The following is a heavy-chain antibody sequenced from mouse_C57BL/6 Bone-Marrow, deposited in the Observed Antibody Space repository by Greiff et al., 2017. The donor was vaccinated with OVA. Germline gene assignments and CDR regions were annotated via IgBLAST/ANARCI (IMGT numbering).Heavy chain of an antibody. V-gene: IGHV1-9*01. CDR2: ILPGSGST. D-gene: IGHD1-1*01. J-gene: IGHJ2*01. Sequence: QVQLKQPGAELVKPGASVKLSCKASGYTFTSYWMHWVKQRPGHGLEWIGEILPGSGSTNYNEKFKGKATFTADTSSNTAYMQLSSLTTEDSAIYYCARGIITTVPDYWGQGTTLTVSS. CDR1: GYTFTSYW. CDR3: ARGIITTVPDY.